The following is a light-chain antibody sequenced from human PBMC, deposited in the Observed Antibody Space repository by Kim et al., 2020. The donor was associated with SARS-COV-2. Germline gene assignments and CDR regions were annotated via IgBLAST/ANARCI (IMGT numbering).Light chain of an antibody. CDR3: QQRSNWPLMYT. Sequence: EIVLTQSPATLSLSPGERATLSCRASQSVSSYLAWYQQKPGQAPRLLIYDASNRATGIPARFSGSGSGTDFILTISSLEPEDFAVYYCQQRSNWPLMYTFGQGTKLEI. V-gene: IGKV3-11*01. J-gene: IGKJ2*01. CDR2: DAS. CDR1: QSVSSY.